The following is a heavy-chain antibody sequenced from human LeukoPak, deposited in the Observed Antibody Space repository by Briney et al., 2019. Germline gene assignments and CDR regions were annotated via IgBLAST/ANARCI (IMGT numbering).Heavy chain of an antibody. J-gene: IGHJ2*01. CDR1: GGSISSHY. CDR2: IYYSGST. D-gene: IGHD2-2*01. CDR3: ARGLGTRYFDL. Sequence: SETLSLTCTVSGGSISSHYWSWIRQPPGKGLEWIGYIYYSGSTNYNPSLKSRVTISVDTSKNQFSLKLSSVIAADTAVYYCARGLGTRYFDLWGRGTLVTVSS. V-gene: IGHV4-59*11.